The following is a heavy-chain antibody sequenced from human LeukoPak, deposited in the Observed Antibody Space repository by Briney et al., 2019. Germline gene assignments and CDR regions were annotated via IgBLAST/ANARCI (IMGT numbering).Heavy chain of an antibody. CDR3: ARVNYYYDSSGYYPYYFDY. CDR1: GGSISSYY. CDR2: IYYSGST. J-gene: IGHJ4*02. Sequence: SETLSLTCTVSGGSISSYYWSWIRQPPGKGLEWIGYIYYSGSTNYNPSLKSRVTISVDTSKNQFSLKLSSVTAADTAVCYCARVNYYYDSSGYYPYYFDYWGQGTLVTVSS. D-gene: IGHD3-22*01. V-gene: IGHV4-59*01.